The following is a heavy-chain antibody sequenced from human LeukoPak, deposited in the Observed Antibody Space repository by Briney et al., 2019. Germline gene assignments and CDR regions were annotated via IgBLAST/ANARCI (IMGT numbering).Heavy chain of an antibody. CDR1: GYSFTSYD. V-gene: IGHV1-8*01. CDR2: MNPNSGNT. D-gene: IGHD2-2*01. Sequence: ASVTVSYKASGYSFTSYDINWVRQAAGQGGEGMGWMNPNSGNTGYAQKFQGRVTMTMNTSISTAYMELSSLRSEDTAVYYCAIAASYYYYGMDVWGQGTTVTVSS. CDR3: AIAASYYYYGMDV. J-gene: IGHJ6*02.